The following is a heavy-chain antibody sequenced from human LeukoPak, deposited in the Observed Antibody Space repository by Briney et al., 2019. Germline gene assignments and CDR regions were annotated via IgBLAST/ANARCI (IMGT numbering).Heavy chain of an antibody. CDR1: GFTFSSYS. V-gene: IGHV3-21*01. D-gene: IGHD4-17*01. CDR2: ISSSSSYI. J-gene: IGHJ3*02. CDR3: AKRGIYGDYDGAFDI. Sequence: GGSLRLSCAASGFTFSSYSMNWVRQAPGKGLEWVSSISSSSSYIYYADSVKGRFTISRDNSKNTLYLQMNSLRAEDTAVYYCAKRGIYGDYDGAFDIWGQGTMVTVSS.